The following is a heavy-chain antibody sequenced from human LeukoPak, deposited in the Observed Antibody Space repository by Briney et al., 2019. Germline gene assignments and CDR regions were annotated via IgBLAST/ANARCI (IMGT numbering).Heavy chain of an antibody. J-gene: IGHJ5*02. CDR3: AKAMDYCSGGSCYFGSFDP. CDR1: GFTFSSYA. CDR2: ISGSGGNT. Sequence: PGGSLRLSCAASGFTFSSYAMSWVRQAPGKGLEWVSAISGSGGNTYYADSVKGRFTISRDNSKNTLYLQMNSLRAEDTAVYYCAKAMDYCSGGSCYFGSFDPWGQGTLVTVSS. V-gene: IGHV3-23*01. D-gene: IGHD2-15*01.